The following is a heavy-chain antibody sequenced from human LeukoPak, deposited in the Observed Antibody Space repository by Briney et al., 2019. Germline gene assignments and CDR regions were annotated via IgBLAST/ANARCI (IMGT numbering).Heavy chain of an antibody. V-gene: IGHV1-18*01. Sequence: GASVKVSCKASGYTFTGYGISWVRQAPGQGLEWMGWISAYNGNTNYTQKLQGRVTMTTDTSTSTAYMELRSLRSDDTAVYYCARDLSSAAGTGEFDYWGQGTLVTVSS. J-gene: IGHJ4*02. CDR3: ARDLSSAAGTGEFDY. CDR2: ISAYNGNT. CDR1: GYTFTGYG. D-gene: IGHD6-13*01.